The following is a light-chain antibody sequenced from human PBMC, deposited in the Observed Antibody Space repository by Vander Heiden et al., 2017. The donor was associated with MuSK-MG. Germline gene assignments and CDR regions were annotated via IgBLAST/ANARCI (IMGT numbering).Light chain of an antibody. J-gene: IGKJ3*01. Sequence: DIVMTQSPESLAVSLGERATINCKSSQSVLYSSNNKNYLAWYQQKPGQPPKLLIYWASTRESGVPDRFSGSGSGTDFTLTISSLQAEDVAVYYCQQYYSTPHTFGHGTKVDIK. CDR3: QQYYSTPHT. V-gene: IGKV4-1*01. CDR2: WAS. CDR1: QSVLYSSNNKNY.